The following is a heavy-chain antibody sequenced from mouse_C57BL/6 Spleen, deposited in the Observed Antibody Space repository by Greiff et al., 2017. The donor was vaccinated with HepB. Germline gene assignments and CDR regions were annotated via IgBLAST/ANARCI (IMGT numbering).Heavy chain of an antibody. V-gene: IGHV1-22*01. CDR3: ARGGYYGLDY. CDR1: GYTFTDYN. CDR2: INPNNGGT. D-gene: IGHD1-2*01. Sequence: VQLQQSGPELVKPGASVKMSCKASGYTFTDYNMHWVKQSHGKSLEWIGYINPNNGGTSYNQKFKGKATLTVNKSSSTACMELRSLTSEDSAVYYCARGGYYGLDYWGQGTTLTVSS. J-gene: IGHJ2*01.